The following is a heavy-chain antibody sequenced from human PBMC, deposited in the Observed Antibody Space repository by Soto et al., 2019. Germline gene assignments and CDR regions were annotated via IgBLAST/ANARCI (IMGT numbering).Heavy chain of an antibody. D-gene: IGHD6-19*01. Sequence: EVQLVESGGGAVQPGGSLRLSCAASGFTFSTFSINWVRQAPGRGLEWISYISGGGRPISYADSVKGRFTISRDNAKNSPYLQMDGLTDEDTAVYYCARDLGWAFDSWGQGTLVTVSS. J-gene: IGHJ4*02. V-gene: IGHV3-48*02. CDR3: ARDLGWAFDS. CDR1: GFTFSTFS. CDR2: ISGGGRPI.